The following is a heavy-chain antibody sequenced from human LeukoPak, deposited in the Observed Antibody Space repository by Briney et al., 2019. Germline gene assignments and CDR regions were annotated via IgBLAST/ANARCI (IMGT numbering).Heavy chain of an antibody. CDR1: GFTFSSYG. J-gene: IGHJ4*02. V-gene: IGHV3-33*01. CDR2: IWYDGSDK. CDR3: ATDQGIY. Sequence: GGSLRLSCAASGFTFSSYGMHWVRQAPGKGLEWVAVIWYDGSDKYYAVPVKGRFAISRDNSKNTLYLQMNSLRTEDTAVYYCATDQGIYWGQGILVTVSS.